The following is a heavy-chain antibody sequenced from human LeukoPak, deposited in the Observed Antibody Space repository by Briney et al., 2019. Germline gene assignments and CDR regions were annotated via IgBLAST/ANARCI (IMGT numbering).Heavy chain of an antibody. J-gene: IGHJ4*02. CDR3: ATSYDMGWLIGY. CDR2: IKQDGSEK. V-gene: IGHV3-7*03. D-gene: IGHD3/OR15-3a*01. Sequence: GGSLRLSCAASGFTFGDTWMNWVRQVPGQGLERVANIKQDGSEKFYVASVKGRFTISRDNGKSSLYLQMNSLRAEDTALYYCATSYDMGWLIGYWGQGTLVTVSS. CDR1: GFTFGDTW.